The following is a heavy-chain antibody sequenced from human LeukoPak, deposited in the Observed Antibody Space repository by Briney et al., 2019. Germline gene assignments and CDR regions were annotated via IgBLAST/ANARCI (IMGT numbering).Heavy chain of an antibody. CDR3: ARHRHRAYYDILTGYPHFDY. D-gene: IGHD3-9*01. CDR2: INHSGST. J-gene: IGHJ4*02. CDR1: GGSFSGYY. V-gene: IGHV4-34*01. Sequence: SETLSLTCAVYGGSFSGYYWSWIRQPPGKGLEWIGEINHSGSTNYNPSLKSRVTISVDTSKNQFSLKLSSVTAADTAVYYCARHRHRAYYDILTGYPHFDYWGQGTLVTVSS.